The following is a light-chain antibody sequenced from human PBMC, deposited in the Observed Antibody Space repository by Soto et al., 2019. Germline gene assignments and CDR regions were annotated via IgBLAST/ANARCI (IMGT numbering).Light chain of an antibody. J-gene: IGLJ1*01. CDR3: QSYDSSLSEV. V-gene: IGLV1-40*01. Sequence: QSVLTQPPSVSGAPGQRVTISCTGSSSNIGAGYDVHWCQQLPGTAPKLLIYGNSNRPSGVPDRFSGSKSGTSASLAITGLQAEDEADYYCQSYDSSLSEVFGIGTKVTVL. CDR2: GNS. CDR1: SSNIGAGYD.